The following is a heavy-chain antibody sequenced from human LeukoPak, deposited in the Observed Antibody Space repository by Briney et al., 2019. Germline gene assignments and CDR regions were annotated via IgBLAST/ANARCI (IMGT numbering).Heavy chain of an antibody. CDR2: INPNSGGT. CDR1: GYTFTGYY. J-gene: IGHJ4*02. CDR3: ARDRPGGELVDY. V-gene: IGHV1-2*02. D-gene: IGHD1-7*01. Sequence: ASVKVSCKASGYTFTGYYIHWVRQAPGQGLEWMGWINPNSGGTNYAQKFQGRSTMARDTSINTAYLELSSLRFDDTAVYYCARDRPGGELVDYWGQGTLVTVSS.